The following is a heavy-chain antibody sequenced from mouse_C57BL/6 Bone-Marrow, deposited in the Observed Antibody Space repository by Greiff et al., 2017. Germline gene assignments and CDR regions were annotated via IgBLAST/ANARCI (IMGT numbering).Heavy chain of an antibody. CDR3: TTPYCPFDY. V-gene: IGHV14-4*01. D-gene: IGHD2-10*01. Sequence: VQLQQSGAELVRPGASVKLSCTASGFNIKDDYMHWVKQRPEQGLEWIGWIDPENGDTEYASKFQGKATITADTSSNTAYLQLSSLPSEDTAVYYCTTPYCPFDYWGQGTTLTVSS. CDR1: GFNIKDDY. J-gene: IGHJ2*01. CDR2: IDPENGDT.